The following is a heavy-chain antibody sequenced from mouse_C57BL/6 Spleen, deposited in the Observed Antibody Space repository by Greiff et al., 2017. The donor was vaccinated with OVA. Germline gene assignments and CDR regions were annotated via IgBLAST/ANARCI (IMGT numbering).Heavy chain of an antibody. CDR1: GYAFSSYW. Sequence: QVQLKESGAELVKPGASVKISCKASGYAFSSYWMNWVKQRPGKGLEWIGQIYPGDGDTNYNGKFKGKATLTADKSSSTAYMQLSSLTSEDSAVYFCARGGYGIPFDYWGQGTTLTVSS. CDR3: ARGGYGIPFDY. J-gene: IGHJ2*01. D-gene: IGHD2-10*02. CDR2: IYPGDGDT. V-gene: IGHV1-80*01.